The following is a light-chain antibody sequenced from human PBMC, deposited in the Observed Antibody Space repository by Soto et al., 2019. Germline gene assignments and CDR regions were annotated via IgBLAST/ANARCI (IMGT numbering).Light chain of an antibody. Sequence: EVVLTQSPDTLSLSPGERATLSSRASQSISSDYLVWYQQKPGQAPRLLIYGASNRATGIPDRFSGSGSGTDFTLTISRLEPEDFAVYYCQQYGSSGTFGQGTKVDIK. J-gene: IGKJ1*01. CDR1: QSISSDY. CDR2: GAS. V-gene: IGKV3-20*01. CDR3: QQYGSSGT.